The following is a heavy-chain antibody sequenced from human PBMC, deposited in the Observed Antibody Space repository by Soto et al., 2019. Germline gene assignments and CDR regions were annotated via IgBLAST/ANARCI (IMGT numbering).Heavy chain of an antibody. CDR2: INHSGST. CDR3: ARISRATSYDFWSGQSPYYYYYGMHV. D-gene: IGHD3-3*01. CDR1: GGSFSGYY. J-gene: IGHJ6*02. V-gene: IGHV4-34*01. Sequence: SETLSLTCAVYGGSFSGYYWSWIRQPPGKGLEWVGEINHSGSTNYNPSLKSRVTISVDTSKNQFSLKLSSVTAADTVVYYCARISRATSYDFWSGQSPYYYYYGMHVWGQGTTVTVSS.